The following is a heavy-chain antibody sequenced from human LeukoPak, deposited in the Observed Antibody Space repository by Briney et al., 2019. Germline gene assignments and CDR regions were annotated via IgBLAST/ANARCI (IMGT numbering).Heavy chain of an antibody. V-gene: IGHV1-2*02. Sequence: ASVKVSCKASGYTFTGYYMHWVRQAPGQGLEWMGWINPNSGGTNYAQKFQGRVTMTRDTSISTAYMELSRLRSDDTAVYYCARQMVRGVSYYYYYMDVWGKGTTVTVSS. CDR1: GYTFTGYY. CDR2: INPNSGGT. CDR3: ARQMVRGVSYYYYYMDV. J-gene: IGHJ6*03. D-gene: IGHD3-10*01.